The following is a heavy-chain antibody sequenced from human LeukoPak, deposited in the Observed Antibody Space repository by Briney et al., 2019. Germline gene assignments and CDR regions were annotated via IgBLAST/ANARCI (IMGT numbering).Heavy chain of an antibody. Sequence: GGSLRLSCAVSGLTFSSYWMSWVCQAPGKGLEWVANIKQDGSEKYYVDSVKGRFTISRDNARNSLYLQMNSLRAEDTAVYYCARDLGDYYGSGIFDYWGQGTLVTVSS. D-gene: IGHD3-10*01. CDR1: GLTFSSYW. CDR2: IKQDGSEK. V-gene: IGHV3-7*01. J-gene: IGHJ4*02. CDR3: ARDLGDYYGSGIFDY.